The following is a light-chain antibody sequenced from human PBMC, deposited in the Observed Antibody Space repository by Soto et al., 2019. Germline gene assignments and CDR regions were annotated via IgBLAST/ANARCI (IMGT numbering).Light chain of an antibody. CDR1: SSDVGTYNF. CDR3: TSYTVYNTYV. V-gene: IGLV2-8*01. Sequence: QSVLTQPPSASGSPGQSVTISCTGTSSDVGTYNFVSWYQQHPGKAPKLMIYDVSQRSSGVPDRFSGSKSGNTASLTVSGLQAEDEADYYCTSYTVYNTYVFGSGTKLTVL. J-gene: IGLJ1*01. CDR2: DVS.